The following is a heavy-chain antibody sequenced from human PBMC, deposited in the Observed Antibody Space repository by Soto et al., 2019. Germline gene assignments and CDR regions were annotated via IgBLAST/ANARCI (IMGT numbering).Heavy chain of an antibody. CDR2: ISGSGGST. CDR1: GFTFSSYA. J-gene: IGHJ3*02. CDR3: AKDVLRFLEWFRPDAFDI. Sequence: GGSLRLSCAASGFTFSSYAMSWVRQAPGKGLEWVSAISGSGGSTYYADSVKGRFTISRDNSKNTLYLQMSSLRAEDTAVYYCAKDVLRFLEWFRPDAFDIWGQGTMVTVSS. D-gene: IGHD3-3*01. V-gene: IGHV3-23*01.